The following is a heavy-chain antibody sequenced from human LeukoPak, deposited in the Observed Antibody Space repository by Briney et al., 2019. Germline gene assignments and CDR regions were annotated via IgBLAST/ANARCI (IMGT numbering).Heavy chain of an antibody. CDR1: GGTFSSYA. J-gene: IGHJ6*03. CDR3: ARGVIDRNYYYYMDV. V-gene: IGHV1-69*05. Sequence: GASVKVSCKASGGTFSSYAISWVRQAPGQGLEWMGGIIPIFGTANYAQKFQGRVTITTDESTSTAYMELSSLRSEDTAVYYCARGVIDRNYYYYMDVWGKGTTVTVSS. CDR2: IIPIFGTA.